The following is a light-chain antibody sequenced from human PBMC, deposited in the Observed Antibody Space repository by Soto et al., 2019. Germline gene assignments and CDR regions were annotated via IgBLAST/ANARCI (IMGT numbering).Light chain of an antibody. CDR3: SSYTSSSTYVV. V-gene: IGLV2-14*01. Sequence: QSVLTQPASVSGSPGQSITISCTGTRSDVGGYNYVSWYQQHPGKAPKLMIYEVSNWPSGVSNRFSGSKSGNTASLTISGLQAEDEADYYCSSYTSSSTYVVFGGGTKLTVL. CDR1: RSDVGGYNY. CDR2: EVS. J-gene: IGLJ2*01.